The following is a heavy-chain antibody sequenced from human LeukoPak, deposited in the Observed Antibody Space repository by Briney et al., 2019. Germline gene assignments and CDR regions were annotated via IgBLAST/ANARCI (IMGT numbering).Heavy chain of an antibody. V-gene: IGHV1-46*01. Sequence: ASVKVSCKASGYTFTSNYMHWVRQAPGQGLEWMGIINPSGGSTSYAQKFQGRATMTRDMSTSTVYMDLSSLRSEDTAAYYCVLSASGSYPHNDAFDIWGQGTMVTVSS. CDR1: GYTFTSNY. D-gene: IGHD1-26*01. J-gene: IGHJ3*02. CDR3: VLSASGSYPHNDAFDI. CDR2: INPSGGST.